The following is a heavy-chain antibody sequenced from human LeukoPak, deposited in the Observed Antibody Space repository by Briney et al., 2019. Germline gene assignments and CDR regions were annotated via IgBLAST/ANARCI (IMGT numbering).Heavy chain of an antibody. CDR3: TGNYYGSGSYADFDY. CDR2: IRSTANGYAT. J-gene: IGHJ4*02. D-gene: IGHD3-10*01. V-gene: IGHV3-73*01. CDR1: GFTFSGSA. Sequence: PGGSPRLSCAASGFTFSGSALHWVRQASGKGLEWVGRIRSTANGYATAYAASVKGRFTISRDDSKNTAYLQMDSLKTEDTAVYYCTGNYYGSGSYADFDYWGQGTLVTVSS.